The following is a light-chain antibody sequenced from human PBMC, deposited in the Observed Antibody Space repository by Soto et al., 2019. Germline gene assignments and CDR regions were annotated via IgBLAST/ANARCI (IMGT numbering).Light chain of an antibody. CDR2: GAS. CDR1: QSVSSN. CDR3: QQQNNRPDT. V-gene: IGKV3-15*01. Sequence: IVVRVYIAVVSVSSGERAPLSCRASQSVSSNLAWYQQKPGQAPRLLIYGASTRATGIPARFSGSGSVTECTRTISSLLSGDGTVDDWQQQNNRPDTLVQETKVDIK. J-gene: IGKJ1*01.